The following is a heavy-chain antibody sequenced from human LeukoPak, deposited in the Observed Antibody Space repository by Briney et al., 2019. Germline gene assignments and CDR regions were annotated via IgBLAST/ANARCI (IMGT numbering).Heavy chain of an antibody. J-gene: IGHJ4*02. Sequence: PSETLSLTCTVSGGSISSYYWSWIRQPPGKGLEWIGYIYYSGSTNYNPSLKSRVTISVHTSKNQFSLKLSSVTAADTAVYYCARCRWGPGGTLLFDYWGQGTLVTVSS. CDR3: ARCRWGPGGTLLFDY. CDR2: IYYSGST. CDR1: GGSISSYY. D-gene: IGHD3-10*01. V-gene: IGHV4-59*08.